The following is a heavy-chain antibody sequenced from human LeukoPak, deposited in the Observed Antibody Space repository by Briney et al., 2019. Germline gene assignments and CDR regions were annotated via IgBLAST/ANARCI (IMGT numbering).Heavy chain of an antibody. CDR3: ARDRRITMVRGVIIYYYGMDV. Sequence: GGSLRLSCAASGFTFRSYGMHWVRQAPGKGLEWVAGIWYDGSNTFYGDSVKGRFTISRDNSKNTLFLQMNSLRVEDTAVYYCARDRRITMVRGVIIYYYGMDVWGQGTTVTVSS. D-gene: IGHD3-10*01. CDR1: GFTFRSYG. J-gene: IGHJ6*02. V-gene: IGHV3-33*01. CDR2: IWYDGSNT.